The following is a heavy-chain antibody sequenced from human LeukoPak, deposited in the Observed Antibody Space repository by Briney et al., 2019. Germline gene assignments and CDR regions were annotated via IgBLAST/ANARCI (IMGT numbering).Heavy chain of an antibody. Sequence: ASVKVSCEASGYTFTSYYMHWVRQAPGQGLEWMGIINPSGGSTSYAQKFQGRVTMTRDMSTSTVYMELSSLRSEDTAVYYCVVVPAAIPRYYYYGMDVWGQGTTVTVSS. J-gene: IGHJ6*02. CDR3: VVVPAAIPRYYYYGMDV. CDR2: INPSGGST. V-gene: IGHV1-46*01. D-gene: IGHD2-2*02. CDR1: GYTFTSYY.